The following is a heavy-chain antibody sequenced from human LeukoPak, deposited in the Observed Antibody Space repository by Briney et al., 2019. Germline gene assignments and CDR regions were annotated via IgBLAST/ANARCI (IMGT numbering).Heavy chain of an antibody. CDR1: GYTFTSYD. J-gene: IGHJ4*02. D-gene: IGHD6-19*01. Sequence: VASVKVSCKASGYTFTSYDINWVRQATGQGLEWMGWMNPNSGNTGYAQKFQGRVTMTRNTSITTAYMELSSLRSVDTAVYYCARVATAVAGTDFDYWGQGTLVTVSS. CDR3: ARVATAVAGTDFDY. CDR2: MNPNSGNT. V-gene: IGHV1-8*01.